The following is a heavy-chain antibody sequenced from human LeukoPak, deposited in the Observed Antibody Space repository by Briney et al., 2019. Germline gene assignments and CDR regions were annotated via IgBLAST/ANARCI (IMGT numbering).Heavy chain of an antibody. V-gene: IGHV4-39*07. CDR2: VFYSGST. Sequence: SEILSLTCSVSGGSISSSSYYWDWIRQPPGKGLEWIGSVFYSGSTYYNPSLKSRVTISLDTSKNHFSLKLSSVTAADTAMYYCARKRFGVPDYWGQGTLVTVSS. CDR1: GGSISSSSYY. CDR3: ARKRFGVPDY. J-gene: IGHJ4*02. D-gene: IGHD3-10*01.